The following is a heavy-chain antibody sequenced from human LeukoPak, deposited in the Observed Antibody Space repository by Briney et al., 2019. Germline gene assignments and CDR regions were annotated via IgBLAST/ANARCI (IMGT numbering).Heavy chain of an antibody. CDR2: ISAYNGNT. CDR1: GYTFTSYG. CDR3: ARDRGVVVPAASDY. V-gene: IGHV1-18*01. J-gene: IGHJ4*02. D-gene: IGHD2-2*01. Sequence: ASVKVSCKASGYTFTSYGISWVRQAPGQGLEWMGWISAYNGNTNYAQKLQGRVTMTTHTSTSTAYMELRSLRSDDTAVYYCARDRGVVVPAASDYWGQGTLVTVSS.